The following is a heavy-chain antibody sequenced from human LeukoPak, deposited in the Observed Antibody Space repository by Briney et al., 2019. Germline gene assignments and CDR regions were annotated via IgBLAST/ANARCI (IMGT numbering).Heavy chain of an antibody. Sequence: GGPLSLSCAASGFPFTSYSMNWVRPAPGKGLEWISYISPSSTSIYYADSVKGRFTISRDNAEKSLYLQMNSLRAEDTAVYYCARDAASGNNWFDPWGQGTLVTVSS. D-gene: IGHD2-15*01. CDR1: GFPFTSYS. V-gene: IGHV3-48*01. CDR3: ARDAASGNNWFDP. CDR2: ISPSSTSI. J-gene: IGHJ5*02.